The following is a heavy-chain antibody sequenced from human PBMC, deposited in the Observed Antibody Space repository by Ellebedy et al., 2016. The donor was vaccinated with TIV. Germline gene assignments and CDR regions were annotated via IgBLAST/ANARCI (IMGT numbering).Heavy chain of an antibody. V-gene: IGHV3-30-3*01. CDR3: ARELTGYYVGY. CDR2: ISYDGGISK. CDR1: GFTFSQYA. D-gene: IGHD3-9*01. J-gene: IGHJ4*02. Sequence: PGGSLRLSCAASGFTFSQYAIHWVRQAPGKGLDWVALISYDGGISKYYSDSVKGRFTISRDNSKSTLYLQMNSLRAEDTAVYYCARELTGYYVGYWGQGTLVTVSS.